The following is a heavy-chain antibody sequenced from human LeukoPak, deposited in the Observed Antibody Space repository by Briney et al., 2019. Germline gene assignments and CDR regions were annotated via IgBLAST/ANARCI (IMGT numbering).Heavy chain of an antibody. CDR2: ISSSSSTI. V-gene: IGHV3-48*01. Sequence: GGSLRLSCAASGFTFSSYGMSWVRQAPGKGLEWVSYISSSSSTIYYADSVKGRFTISRDNAKNSLYLQMNSLRAEDTAVYYCARDLSYGGSSWGQGTLVTVSS. CDR3: ARDLSYGGSS. J-gene: IGHJ4*02. CDR1: GFTFSSYG. D-gene: IGHD4-23*01.